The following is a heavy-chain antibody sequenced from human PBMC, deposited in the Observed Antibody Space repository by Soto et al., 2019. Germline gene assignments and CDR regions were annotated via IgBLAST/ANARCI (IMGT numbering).Heavy chain of an antibody. CDR2: INRSGSA. J-gene: IGHJ4*02. CDR3: ARALGYTYGHLPIDY. D-gene: IGHD5-18*01. V-gene: IGHV4-34*01. CDR1: GGSFSGYY. Sequence: SETLSLTCAVYGGSFSGYYWSWIRQPPGKGLEWIGEINRSGSANYNPSLKSRVNISVDTSKNQFSLNLNSVTAADTAVYYCARALGYTYGHLPIDYWGQGTLVTVSS.